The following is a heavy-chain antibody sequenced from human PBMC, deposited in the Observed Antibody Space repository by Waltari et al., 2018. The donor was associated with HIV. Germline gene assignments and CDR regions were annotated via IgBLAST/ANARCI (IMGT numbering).Heavy chain of an antibody. CDR2: ISTLGRT. CDR3: TRDGDPN. Sequence: EVLLVQSGGGLVKPGGSLRLSCEGSGFIFSNFTVNWIRQVPGRGLEWVSSISTLGRTYYADSMKGRFTISRDNAKKSLYLQMNSLRAEDTAIYYCTRDGDPNWGQGTLVTVSS. CDR1: GFIFSNFT. V-gene: IGHV3-21*01. J-gene: IGHJ4*02.